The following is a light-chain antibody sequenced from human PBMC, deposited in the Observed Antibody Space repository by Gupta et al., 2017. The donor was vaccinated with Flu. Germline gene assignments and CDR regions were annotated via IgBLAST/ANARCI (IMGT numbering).Light chain of an antibody. Sequence: GERATLSCRASQTVITDLAWYQQKPGQAPRVVIFDVSKRAPGFPARFSGSGSGTDFTLTISSLEPEDFGVYYCQQRGGWPLTFGGGTKVEIK. CDR3: QQRGGWPLT. V-gene: IGKV3-11*01. CDR2: DVS. J-gene: IGKJ4*01. CDR1: QTVITD.